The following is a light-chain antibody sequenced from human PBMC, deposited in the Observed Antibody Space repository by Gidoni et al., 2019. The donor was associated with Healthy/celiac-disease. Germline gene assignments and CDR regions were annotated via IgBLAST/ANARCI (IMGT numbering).Light chain of an antibody. Sequence: EIVLTQSPATLSLSPGERATLSCRASQSVSSYLAWYQQKPDPAPRLLIYDASNGATSIPARFSGSWSRTDFTLTISSLEPEDFAVYCCQQRSNWPTFGGGTKVEIK. CDR3: QQRSNWPT. CDR2: DAS. V-gene: IGKV3-11*01. J-gene: IGKJ4*01. CDR1: QSVSSY.